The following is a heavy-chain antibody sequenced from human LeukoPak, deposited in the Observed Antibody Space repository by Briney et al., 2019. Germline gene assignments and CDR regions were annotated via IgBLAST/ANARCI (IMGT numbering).Heavy chain of an antibody. Sequence: HPGGSLRLSCAASGFTFNRYAMSWVRQTPGKGLEWVALISVSSRRAHYADSVQGRFTISRDDSKNTLFLQMNSLRAEDTAVYYCARYRFVVGATDSFDMWGQGTTVIVSS. V-gene: IGHV3-23*01. CDR1: GFTFNRYA. J-gene: IGHJ3*02. CDR3: ARYRFVVGATDSFDM. D-gene: IGHD1-26*01. CDR2: ISVSSRRA.